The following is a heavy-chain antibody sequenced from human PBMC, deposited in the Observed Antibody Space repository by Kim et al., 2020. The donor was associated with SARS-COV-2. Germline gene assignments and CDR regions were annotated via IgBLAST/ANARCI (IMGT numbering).Heavy chain of an antibody. CDR1: GFTFSTYW. V-gene: IGHV3-7*03. CDR3: ARWAGDRSEFDS. CDR2: MKPDGTFI. J-gene: IGHJ4*02. Sequence: GGSLRLSCAASGFTFSTYWMTWVRQVPGQGLEWVAHMKPDGTFIEYVDSVKGRFTISRDNAKKTLYLHMNSLRDEDTAIYYCARWAGDRSEFDSWGQGTLVTVSS. D-gene: IGHD3-22*01.